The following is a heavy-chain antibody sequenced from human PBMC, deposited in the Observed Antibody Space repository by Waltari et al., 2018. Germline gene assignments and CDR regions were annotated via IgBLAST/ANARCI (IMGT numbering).Heavy chain of an antibody. D-gene: IGHD3-22*01. CDR3: TTDLTSTAYSYDF. Sequence: QVHLVQSGPEVKKPGASVKVSGKISGYTLPEVSMHWVRQAPGKGLEWMGGFDPEHGKTMYAPKLQGRLTLTEDTSTDTAYMELNSLRSEDTALYFCTTDLTSTAYSYDFWGQGTLVTVSS. CDR1: GYTLPEVS. CDR2: FDPEHGKT. V-gene: IGHV1-24*01. J-gene: IGHJ4*02.